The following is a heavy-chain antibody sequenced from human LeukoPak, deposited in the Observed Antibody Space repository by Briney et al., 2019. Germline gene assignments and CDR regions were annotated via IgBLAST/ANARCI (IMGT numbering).Heavy chain of an antibody. J-gene: IGHJ5*02. CDR1: GGTFSSYA. D-gene: IGHD2-21*02. V-gene: IGHV1-69*13. CDR3: ARVYGDYNWFDP. CDR2: IIPIFGTA. Sequence: SVKVSCKASGGTFSSYAISWVRQAPGQGLEWMGGIIPIFGTANYAQKFQGRVTITADESTSTAYMELSSLRSEDTAVYYCARVYGDYNWFDPWGQGTLVTVSS.